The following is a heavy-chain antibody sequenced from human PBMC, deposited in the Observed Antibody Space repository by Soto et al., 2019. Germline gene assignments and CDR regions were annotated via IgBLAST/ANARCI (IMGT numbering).Heavy chain of an antibody. V-gene: IGHV4-59*01. CDR1: GGSISSYY. CDR2: IYYSGST. CDR3: AGFYGDYTNWFDP. D-gene: IGHD4-17*01. Sequence: SETLSPTCTVPGGSISSYYWSWIRQPPGKGLEWIGYIYYSGSTNYNPSLKSRVTLSVDTSKNQFSRKLSSVTAADTAVYCCAGFYGDYTNWFDPWGQGTLVTSPQ. J-gene: IGHJ5*02.